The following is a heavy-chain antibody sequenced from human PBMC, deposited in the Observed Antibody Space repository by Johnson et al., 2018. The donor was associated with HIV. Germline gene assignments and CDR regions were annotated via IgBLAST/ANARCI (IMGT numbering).Heavy chain of an antibody. D-gene: IGHD2-2*01. Sequence: VQLVESGGGVVRPGGSLRLSCATSGFIFDDYAMGWVRQVPGKGLEWVSGINWNGGSTAYADSVKGRFTISRDNSKKTLCLQMNSLRAEDTAVYYCAKIPAALPLDAFDIWGQGTLVIVSS. CDR1: GFIFDDYA. CDR2: INWNGGST. J-gene: IGHJ3*02. V-gene: IGHV3-20*04. CDR3: AKIPAALPLDAFDI.